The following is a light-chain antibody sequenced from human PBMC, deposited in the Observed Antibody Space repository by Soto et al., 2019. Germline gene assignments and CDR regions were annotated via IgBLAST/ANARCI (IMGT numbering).Light chain of an antibody. Sequence: QAVVTQEPSLTVSPGGTVTLTCASSTGAVTSGYYPNWFQQKPGQAPRALMYSTSNKHSWTPARFSGSLLGGKAALTLSGVQPEDEAEYYCLLYYGGVNWVFGGGTKLTVL. J-gene: IGLJ3*02. V-gene: IGLV7-43*01. CDR3: LLYYGGVNWV. CDR1: TGAVTSGYY. CDR2: STS.